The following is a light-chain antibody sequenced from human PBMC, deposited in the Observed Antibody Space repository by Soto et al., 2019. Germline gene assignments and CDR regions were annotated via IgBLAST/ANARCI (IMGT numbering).Light chain of an antibody. CDR1: SSDVGGYNY. CDR2: DVS. J-gene: IGLJ1*01. V-gene: IGLV2-14*01. CDR3: SSYTSSSTWV. Sequence: QSALTHPASVSGSPGQSITISCTGTSSDVGGYNYVSWYQQHPGKAPKLMIYDVSNRPSGVSNRFSGSKSGNTASLTISGLQAEDEADYYCSSYTSSSTWVFGTGTKVTVL.